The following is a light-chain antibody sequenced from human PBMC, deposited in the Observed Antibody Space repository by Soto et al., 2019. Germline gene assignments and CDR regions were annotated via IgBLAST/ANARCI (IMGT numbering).Light chain of an antibody. CDR2: VAS. Sequence: EIVMTQYPATLSGSPGERSALSCSASQSVSSNLAWYHQKPVQAPSRLIYVASTRATGIPARFSGSGSGTEFTLTISSLHSEDFAVYYCQQDNNWPPITFGQGTRLEIK. CDR3: QQDNNWPPIT. J-gene: IGKJ5*01. CDR1: QSVSSN. V-gene: IGKV3-15*01.